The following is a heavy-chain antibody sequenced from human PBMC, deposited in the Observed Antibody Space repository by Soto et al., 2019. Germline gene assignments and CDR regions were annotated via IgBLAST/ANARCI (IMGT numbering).Heavy chain of an antibody. J-gene: IGHJ4*02. CDR3: ARHRVAVAGTYFDY. D-gene: IGHD6-19*01. Sequence: GESLKISCKGSGYSFNSYWIGCVRQMPGKGLEWMGIIYPGDSDTRYSPSFQGQVTISADKSISTAYLQWSSLKASDTAMYYCARHRVAVAGTYFDYGGQGTLVTVSS. CDR1: GYSFNSYW. V-gene: IGHV5-51*01. CDR2: IYPGDSDT.